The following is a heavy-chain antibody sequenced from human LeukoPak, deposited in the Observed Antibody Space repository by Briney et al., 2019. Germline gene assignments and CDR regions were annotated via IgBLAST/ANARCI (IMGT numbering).Heavy chain of an antibody. CDR3: ARGNTYYYDSSGYPDRY. J-gene: IGHJ4*02. CDR2: INPNSGGT. CDR1: GCTFTGYY. Sequence: ASVKVSCKASGCTFTGYYMHWVRQAPGQGLEWMGWINPNSGGTNYAQKFQGRVTMTRDTSISTAYMELSRLRSDDTAVYYCARGNTYYYDSSGYPDRYWGQGTLVTVSS. D-gene: IGHD3-22*01. V-gene: IGHV1-2*02.